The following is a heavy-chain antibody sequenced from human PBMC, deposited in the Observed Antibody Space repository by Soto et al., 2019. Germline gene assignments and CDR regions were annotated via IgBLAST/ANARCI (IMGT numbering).Heavy chain of an antibody. D-gene: IGHD3-22*01. Sequence: EVQLLESGGGSVQPGGSLRLSCAASGFTFSSYAMSWVRQAPGKGLEWVAAISGSGGSTYYADSVKGRFTISRDNSKNTLYLQMNSLRAEDTAVYYCAKDRRSYYYDSSGYPFDDWGQGTLVTVSS. J-gene: IGHJ4*02. V-gene: IGHV3-23*01. CDR2: ISGSGGST. CDR3: AKDRRSYYYDSSGYPFDD. CDR1: GFTFSSYA.